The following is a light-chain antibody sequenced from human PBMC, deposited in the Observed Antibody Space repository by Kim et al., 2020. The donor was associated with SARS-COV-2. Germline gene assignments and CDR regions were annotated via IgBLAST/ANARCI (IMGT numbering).Light chain of an antibody. V-gene: IGLV2-23*02. J-gene: IGLJ1*01. Sequence: SITITCTRTSRDGGRYNLVSWYQQHPGKAPKLMMYEVSKRPSGVSDRFSGSKSGNTAARTITGLQAEDEADYYCSAYAGSTTRYVFGTGTKVTVL. CDR2: EVS. CDR1: SRDGGRYNL. CDR3: SAYAGSTTRYV.